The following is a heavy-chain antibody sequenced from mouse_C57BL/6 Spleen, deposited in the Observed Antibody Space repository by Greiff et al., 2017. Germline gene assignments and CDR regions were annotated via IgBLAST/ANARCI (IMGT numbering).Heavy chain of an antibody. CDR3: ARSTAQATARDY. Sequence: VQLQQSGAELARPGASVKLSCKASGYTFTSYGISWVKQRTGQGLEWIGEIYPRSGNTYYNEKLKGKATLTADKSSSTAYMGLRSLTSEDSAGYFCARSTAQATARDYWGQGTSVTVSS. CDR1: GYTFTSYG. J-gene: IGHJ4*01. CDR2: IYPRSGNT. D-gene: IGHD3-2*02. V-gene: IGHV1-81*01.